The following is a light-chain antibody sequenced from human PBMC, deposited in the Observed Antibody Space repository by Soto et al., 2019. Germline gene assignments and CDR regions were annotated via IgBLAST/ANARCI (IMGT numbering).Light chain of an antibody. CDR3: QQFHDLPIT. V-gene: IGKV1-33*01. J-gene: IGKJ5*01. Sequence: DIQLTQSPPSLSASIGERVTITCQATHDISIFLNWYQQKPGKAPELLIYDATILETGVPSRFSGSGSGTDFTFTISGLQPEDLATYYCQQFHDLPITFGQGTRLEIK. CDR2: DAT. CDR1: HDISIF.